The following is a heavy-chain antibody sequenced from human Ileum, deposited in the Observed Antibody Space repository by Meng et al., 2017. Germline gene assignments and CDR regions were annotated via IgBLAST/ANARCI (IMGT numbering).Heavy chain of an antibody. V-gene: IGHV6-1*01. CDR2: TYYRSKWYS. J-gene: IGHJ4*02. Sequence: QEPAAQLGPGLVKPSQTLSLTWAVSGGRVSSNIAAWNWIRQSPMRGLEWLGRTYYRSKWYSEYAVSVKSRISITPDTSKNQFSLQMNSVTPEDTAEYYCASGSGSLDYWGPGTLVTVSS. CDR1: GGRVSSNIAA. D-gene: IGHD3-3*01. CDR3: ASGSGSLDY.